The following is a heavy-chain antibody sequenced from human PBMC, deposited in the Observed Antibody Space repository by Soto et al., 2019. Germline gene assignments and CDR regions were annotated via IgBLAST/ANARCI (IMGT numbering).Heavy chain of an antibody. V-gene: IGHV4-30-4*01. CDR1: GGSISSGDHY. CDR3: ARLGGAAATAFDI. CDR2: IYHSGST. Sequence: QVQLQESGPGLVKPSQTLSLTCTVSGGSISSGDHYWSWIRQPPGKGLEWIGYIYHSGSTYYNPCLKSRVTISVDTSKIQFSLKLSSVTAADTAVYYCARLGGAAATAFDIWGQGTMVTVSS. J-gene: IGHJ3*02. D-gene: IGHD2-15*01.